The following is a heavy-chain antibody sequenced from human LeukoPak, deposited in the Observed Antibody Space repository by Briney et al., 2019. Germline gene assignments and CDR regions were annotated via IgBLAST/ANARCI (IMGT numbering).Heavy chain of an antibody. Sequence: GASVKVSCKASGGTFSSYAINWVRQAPGQGLEWMGRIIPILSITNYAQKFQGRVTITADKSTSTAYMELSSLRSEGTAVYYCARGNSWDGRYYFDYWGQGTLVTVSS. V-gene: IGHV1-69*04. CDR2: IIPILSIT. D-gene: IGHD1-7*01. CDR1: GGTFSSYA. CDR3: ARGNSWDGRYYFDY. J-gene: IGHJ4*02.